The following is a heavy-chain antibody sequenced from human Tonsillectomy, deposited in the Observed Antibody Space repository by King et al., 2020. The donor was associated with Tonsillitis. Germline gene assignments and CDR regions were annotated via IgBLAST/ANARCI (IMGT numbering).Heavy chain of an antibody. CDR1: GFTFSNYA. CDR2: ISSNGDST. D-gene: IGHD6-6*01. V-gene: IGHV3-64D*06. CDR3: VKEKYRDIAARASQTGPVFDY. J-gene: IGHJ4*02. Sequence: VQLVESGGGLVQPGGSLRLSCSASGFTFSNYAMHWVRQAPGKGLEYVSVISSNGDSTHYADSVKGRLTISRDNSKNTLVLQMSSLRAEDTAVYYCVKEKYRDIAARASQTGPVFDYWGQGTLVTVSS.